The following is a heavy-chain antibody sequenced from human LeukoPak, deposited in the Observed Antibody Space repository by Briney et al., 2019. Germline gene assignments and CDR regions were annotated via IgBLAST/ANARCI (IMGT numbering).Heavy chain of an antibody. CDR1: GFTFSSYS. CDR2: ISSSSTI. V-gene: IGHV3-48*04. Sequence: GGSLRLSCAASGFTFSSYSMNWVRQAPGKGLEWVSYISSSSTIYYADSVKGRFTISRDNAKNSLYLQMNSLRAEDTAVYYCARGYCSSTSCYTDFDYWGQGTLVTVSS. D-gene: IGHD2-2*02. CDR3: ARGYCSSTSCYTDFDY. J-gene: IGHJ4*02.